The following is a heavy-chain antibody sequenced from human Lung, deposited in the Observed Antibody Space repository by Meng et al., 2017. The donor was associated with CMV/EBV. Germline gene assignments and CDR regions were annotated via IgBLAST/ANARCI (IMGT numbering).Heavy chain of an antibody. CDR2: ISWNSDSI. CDR1: GFTFDDYA. D-gene: IGHD1-26*01. V-gene: IGHV3-9*01. Sequence: SLKISCAVSGFTFDDYAMHWVRQAPGRGLEWVSGISWNSDSILYADSVKGRFTISRDNAKNSLYLQMNSLRTEDTALYYCAKGQWELPRYDAFDIWGQGTMVTVSS. CDR3: AKGQWELPRYDAFDI. J-gene: IGHJ3*02.